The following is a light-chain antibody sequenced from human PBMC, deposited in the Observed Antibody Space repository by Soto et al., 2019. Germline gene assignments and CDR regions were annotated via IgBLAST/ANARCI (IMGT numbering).Light chain of an antibody. J-gene: IGKJ4*01. CDR3: QQANSFPLT. V-gene: IGKV1D-12*01. CDR1: QDINNW. CDR2: TTS. Sequence: DLQVPHSQSSVSASVGDRVPIPCRASQDINNWLAWYQQKPGKAPKLLIYTTSNLQSGVPSRFSGSGSGTDFTLTISSLQPEDFATYYCQQANSFPLTFGGGTKVEIK.